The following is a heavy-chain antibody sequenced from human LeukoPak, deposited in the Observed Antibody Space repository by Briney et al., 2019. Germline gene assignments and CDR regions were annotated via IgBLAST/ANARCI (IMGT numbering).Heavy chain of an antibody. Sequence: AGGSLRLSCAASGFTFSDYYMSWIRQAPGKGLEWISYISSSGSTKYYADSVQGRFTISRDNAKNSLYLQMSSLRAEDTAIYYCAREGRRTYDDFGYWGQGTLVTVSS. D-gene: IGHD3-3*01. CDR1: GFTFSDYY. CDR2: ISSSGSTK. V-gene: IGHV3-11*04. CDR3: AREGRRTYDDFGY. J-gene: IGHJ4*02.